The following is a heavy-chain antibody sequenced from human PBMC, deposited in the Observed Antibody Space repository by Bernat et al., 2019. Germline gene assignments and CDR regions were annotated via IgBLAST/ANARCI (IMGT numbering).Heavy chain of an antibody. CDR1: GGSISSDSYS. CDR3: ARQSSGYDSHYYYYMDV. D-gene: IGHD5-12*01. V-gene: IGHV4-39*01. Sequence: QLQLQESGPGLVKPSETLSLTCTVSGGSISSDSYSWGWIRQPPGKGLEWIGSFYYTGNSYYSPSLKSRVTISVDTSKNPFSLQLSSVTGADTAVYYCARQSSGYDSHYYYYMDVWGKGTTVTVSS. CDR2: FYYTGNS. J-gene: IGHJ6*03.